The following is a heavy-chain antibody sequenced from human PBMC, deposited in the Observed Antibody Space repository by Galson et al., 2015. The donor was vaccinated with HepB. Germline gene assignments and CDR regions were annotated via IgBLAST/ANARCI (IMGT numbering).Heavy chain of an antibody. D-gene: IGHD6-13*01. V-gene: IGHV4-39*02. J-gene: IGHJ4*02. CDR1: GGSISSTSYY. CDR2: FYYSGST. Sequence: SETLSLTCTVSGGSISSTSYYWGWIRQPPGKGLEWIGSFYYSGSTYYNPSLKSRVTISVDTSKNQFSLKLSSVTAADTAVYYCARDLGAAADDYWGQGTLVTVSS. CDR3: ARDLGAAADDY.